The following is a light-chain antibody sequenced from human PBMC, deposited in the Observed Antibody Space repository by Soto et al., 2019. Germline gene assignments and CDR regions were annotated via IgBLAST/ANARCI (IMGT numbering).Light chain of an antibody. V-gene: IGKV3-20*01. J-gene: IGKJ1*01. CDR3: QQYASSPPWK. Sequence: EIVLTQSPGTLSLSPGERATLSCRASQRVSSGYLGWYQQRPGQAPRLLLYGASYRAAGIPDRFSGRGSETDFTLTISRLEPEDVGVYYCQQYASSPPWKFGQGTKVEIK. CDR2: GAS. CDR1: QRVSSGY.